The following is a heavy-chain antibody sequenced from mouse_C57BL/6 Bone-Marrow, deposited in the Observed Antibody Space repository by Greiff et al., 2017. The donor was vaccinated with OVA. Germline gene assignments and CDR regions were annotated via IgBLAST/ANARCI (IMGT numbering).Heavy chain of an antibody. CDR2: IRSKSNNYAT. D-gene: IGHD2-4*01. Sequence: EVKLMESGGGLVQPKGSLKLSCAASGFSFNTYAMNWVRQAPGKGLEWVARIRSKSNNYATYYADSVKDRFTISRDDSESMLYLQMNNLKTEDTAMYYCVRRGNYEYDWFAYWGQGTLVTVSA. CDR3: VRRGNYEYDWFAY. J-gene: IGHJ3*01. CDR1: GFSFNTYA. V-gene: IGHV10-1*01.